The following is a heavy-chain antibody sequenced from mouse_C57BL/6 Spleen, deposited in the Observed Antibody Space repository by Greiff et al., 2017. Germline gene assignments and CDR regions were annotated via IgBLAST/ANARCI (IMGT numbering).Heavy chain of an antibody. Sequence: VQLVESGPGLVQPSQSLSITCTVSGFSLTSYGVHWVRQSPGKGLEWLGVIWSGGSTDYNAAFISRLSISKDNSKSQVFFKRNSLQADDTAIYYCARNSPTLFDVWGTGTTVTVSS. J-gene: IGHJ1*03. V-gene: IGHV2-2*01. CDR1: GFSLTSYG. D-gene: IGHD2-10*01. CDR2: IWSGGST. CDR3: ARNSPTLFDV.